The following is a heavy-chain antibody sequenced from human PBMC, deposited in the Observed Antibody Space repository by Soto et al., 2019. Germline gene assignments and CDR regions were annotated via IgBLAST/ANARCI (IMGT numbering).Heavy chain of an antibody. J-gene: IGHJ6*02. Sequence: EVQLLEAGGGLVQPGGSLRLSCAASGFTFSTYAMSWVRQAPGKGLEWVSAISGSGVSTYYADSVKGRFTTSRDNSKHTLYLQMNSLRAEDTALYYCAKDLSYGSGTYYSLYYGMDVWGQGTTVTVSS. D-gene: IGHD3-10*01. V-gene: IGHV3-23*01. CDR1: GFTFSTYA. CDR3: AKDLSYGSGTYYSLYYGMDV. CDR2: ISGSGVST.